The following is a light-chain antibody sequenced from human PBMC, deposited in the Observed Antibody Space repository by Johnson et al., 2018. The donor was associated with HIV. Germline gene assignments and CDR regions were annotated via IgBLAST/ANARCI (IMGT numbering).Light chain of an antibody. CDR2: ENN. V-gene: IGLV1-51*02. CDR1: SSNIGNNY. J-gene: IGLJ1*01. CDR3: GTWDTSLNAFV. Sequence: QSVLTQPPSVSAAPGQKVDISCSGSSSNIGNNYVSWYQQLPGTAPKLLIYENNKRPSGIPDRFSGSKSGMSATLAITGLQTGDEADYYCGTWDTSLNAFVLGTGTSVIVL.